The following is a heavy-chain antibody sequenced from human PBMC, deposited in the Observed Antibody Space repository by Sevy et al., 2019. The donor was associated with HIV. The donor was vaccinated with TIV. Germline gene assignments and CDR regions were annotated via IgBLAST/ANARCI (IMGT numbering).Heavy chain of an antibody. J-gene: IGHJ4*02. CDR2: ISNDGSNK. CDR3: ARDPIGYCTNGVCRHFYY. V-gene: IGHV3-30-3*01. CDR1: GFTFSSYA. D-gene: IGHD2-8*01. Sequence: GGSLRLSCAASGFTFSSYAMHWVRQAPGKGLEWVAVISNDGSNKYYADSVKGRFTISRDNSKNTLYLQMNSLRAEDTAVYYCARDPIGYCTNGVCRHFYYWGQGTLVTVSS.